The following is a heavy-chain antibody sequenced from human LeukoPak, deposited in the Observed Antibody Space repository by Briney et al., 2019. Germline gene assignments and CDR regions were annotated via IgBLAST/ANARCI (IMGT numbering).Heavy chain of an antibody. D-gene: IGHD3-3*01. CDR2: ISSSGSTI. CDR1: GFTFSSYE. Sequence: PGGSLRLSCAASGFTFSSYEMNWVRQAPGKGLEWVSYISSSGSTIYYADSVKGRFTISRDNAKNSLYLQMNSLRAEDTALYYCARDYEIAYPYYFDYWGQGTLVTVSS. V-gene: IGHV3-48*03. CDR3: ARDYEIAYPYYFDY. J-gene: IGHJ4*02.